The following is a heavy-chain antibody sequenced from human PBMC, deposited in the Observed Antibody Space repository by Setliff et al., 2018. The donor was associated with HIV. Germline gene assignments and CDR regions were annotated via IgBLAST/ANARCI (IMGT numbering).Heavy chain of an antibody. J-gene: IGHJ6*03. CDR3: ALTGHRLLRGYMDV. CDR1: GGSISSTNYF. Sequence: SETLSLTCTVSGGSISSTNYFWGWIRQPPGKGLEWIGTIYYHGSTYYNPSLKSRVTMSLDTSKKHFSLKLKSVTAADTAVYYCALTGHRLLRGYMDVWGKGTTVTVSS. CDR2: IYYHGST. V-gene: IGHV4-39*07. D-gene: IGHD2-15*01.